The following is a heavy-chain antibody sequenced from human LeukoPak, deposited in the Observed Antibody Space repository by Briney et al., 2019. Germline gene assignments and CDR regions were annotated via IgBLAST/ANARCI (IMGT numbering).Heavy chain of an antibody. CDR3: ARHPYYDILTGYYYDY. CDR1: GFTFSSYS. D-gene: IGHD3-9*01. Sequence: PGESLRLSCAASGFTFSSYSMNWVRQAPGKGPEWVSSISSSSSYIYYADSVKGRFTISRDNAKNSLYLQMNSLRAEDTAVYYCARHPYYDILTGYYYDYWGQGTLVTVSS. CDR2: ISSSSSYI. V-gene: IGHV3-21*01. J-gene: IGHJ4*02.